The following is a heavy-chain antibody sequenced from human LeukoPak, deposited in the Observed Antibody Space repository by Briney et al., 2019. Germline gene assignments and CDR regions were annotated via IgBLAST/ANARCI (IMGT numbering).Heavy chain of an antibody. CDR3: ARYGGSSWPLPFDY. CDR1: GFTVSSNY. CDR2: IYSGGST. V-gene: IGHV3-66*01. J-gene: IGHJ4*02. D-gene: IGHD6-13*01. Sequence: GGSLRLSCAASGFTVSSNYMSWVRQAPGKGLEWVSVIYSGGSTYYADSVKGRFTISRDNSKNTLYLQMNSLRAEDTAVYYCARYGGSSWPLPFDYWGQGTLVTVSS.